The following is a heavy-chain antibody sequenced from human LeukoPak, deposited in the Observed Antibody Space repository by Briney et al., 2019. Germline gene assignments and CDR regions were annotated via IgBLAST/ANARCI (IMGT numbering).Heavy chain of an antibody. V-gene: IGHV3-30*18. Sequence: HPGRSLRLSCAASGFTFSSYGMHWVRQAPGKGLEWVAVISYDGSNKYYADSVKGRFTISRDNSKNTLYLQMNSLRAEDTAVYYCAKDRDGSRLYYYYGMDVWGQGTTVTVPS. D-gene: IGHD1-26*01. CDR1: GFTFSSYG. CDR3: AKDRDGSRLYYYYGMDV. CDR2: ISYDGSNK. J-gene: IGHJ6*02.